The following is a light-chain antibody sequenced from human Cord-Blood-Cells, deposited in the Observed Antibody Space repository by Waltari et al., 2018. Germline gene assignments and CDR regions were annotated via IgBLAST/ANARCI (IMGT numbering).Light chain of an antibody. CDR3: QSYDSSLSGWV. Sequence: QSVLTQPPSVSGAPGQRVTISCTGSSPNIGAGYAVHWYQQLPGTAPKLLIYGNSKRPSGVPDRFSGSKSGTSASLAITGLQAEDEADYYCQSYDSSLSGWVFGGGTKLTVL. CDR2: GNS. J-gene: IGLJ3*02. V-gene: IGLV1-40*01. CDR1: SPNIGAGYA.